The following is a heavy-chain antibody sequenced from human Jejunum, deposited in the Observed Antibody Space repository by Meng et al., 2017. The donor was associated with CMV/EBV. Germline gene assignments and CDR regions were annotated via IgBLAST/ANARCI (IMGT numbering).Heavy chain of an antibody. V-gene: IGHV4-61*01. Sequence: CTVSGGSVSSGSYYWHWIRQPPGKGLESIWYISYSGSTNYNPSLKSRVTISLDTSKNQFSLKLTSVTAADTAVYYCAGYRAFYGMDVWGQGTTVTVSS. D-gene: IGHD3-3*02. J-gene: IGHJ6*02. CDR1: GGSVSSGSYY. CDR2: ISYSGST. CDR3: AGYRAFYGMDV.